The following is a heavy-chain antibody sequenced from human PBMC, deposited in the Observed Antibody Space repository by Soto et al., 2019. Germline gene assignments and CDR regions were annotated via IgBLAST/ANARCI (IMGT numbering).Heavy chain of an antibody. D-gene: IGHD3-3*01. CDR2: ISAYNGNT. V-gene: IGHV1-18*04. J-gene: IGHJ4*02. CDR3: ARVDVLRFLGWLI. CDR1: GYTFTNYG. Sequence: RASVKVSCKASGYTFTNYGISWVRQAPGQGLEWMGWISAYNGNTNYAQNLQGRVTMTTDTSTSTAYMELRSLRSDDTAVYYCARVDVLRFLGWLIWGQGTLVTVSS.